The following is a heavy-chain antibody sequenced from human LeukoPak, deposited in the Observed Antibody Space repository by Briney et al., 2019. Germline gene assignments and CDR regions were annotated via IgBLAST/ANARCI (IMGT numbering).Heavy chain of an antibody. J-gene: IGHJ6*02. CDR1: GYTFTSYY. D-gene: IGHD2-2*01. V-gene: IGHV1-2*06. CDR2: INPNSGGT. Sequence: ASVKVSCKASGYTFTSYYMHWVRQAPGQGLEWMGRINPNSGGTNYAQKFQGRVTMTRDTSISTAYMELSRLRSDDTAVYYCARVRCSSTSCWGDYYYYGMDVWGQGTTVTVSS. CDR3: ARVRCSSTSCWGDYYYYGMDV.